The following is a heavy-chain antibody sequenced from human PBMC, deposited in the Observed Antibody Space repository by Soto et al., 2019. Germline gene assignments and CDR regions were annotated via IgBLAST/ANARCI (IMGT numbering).Heavy chain of an antibody. J-gene: IGHJ6*02. V-gene: IGHV4-34*01. CDR3: ARGLWGYDFWSGYYRSYGMDV. D-gene: IGHD3-3*01. Sequence: SETLSLTCAVYGGSFSGYYWSWIRQPPGKGLEWIGEINHSGSTNYNPSLKSRVTISVDTSKNQFSLKLSSVTAADTAVYYCARGLWGYDFWSGYYRSYGMDVWGQGTTVTVS. CDR1: GGSFSGYY. CDR2: INHSGST.